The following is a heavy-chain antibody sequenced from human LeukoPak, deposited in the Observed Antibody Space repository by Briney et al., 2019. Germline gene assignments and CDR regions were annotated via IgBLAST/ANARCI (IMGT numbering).Heavy chain of an antibody. CDR2: IYHSGST. J-gene: IGHJ5*02. D-gene: IGHD6-6*01. V-gene: IGHV4-38-2*02. CDR3: ARLSSLANIAARGRTWLDP. Sequence: PSETLSLTCTVSGYSISSGYYWGWIRQPPGKGLEWIGSIYHSGSTYYNPSLKSRVTISLDTSRNQFSLKLNSVTAADTAVYYCARLSSLANIAARGRTWLDPWGQGSLVTVSS. CDR1: GYSISSGYY.